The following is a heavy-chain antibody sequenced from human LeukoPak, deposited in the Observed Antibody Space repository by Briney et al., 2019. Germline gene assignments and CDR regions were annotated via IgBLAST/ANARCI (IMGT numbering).Heavy chain of an antibody. CDR3: ARELLDYYYMDV. J-gene: IGHJ6*03. CDR2: ISSSSSYI. V-gene: IGHV3-21*01. CDR1: GFTFSSYS. D-gene: IGHD2-15*01. Sequence: GGSLRLSCAASGFTFSSYSMNWVRQAPGKGLEWVSSISSSSSYIYYAASVKGRFTISRDNDKNSLYLQMNSLRAEDTAVYYCARELLDYYYMDVWGKGTTVTVSS.